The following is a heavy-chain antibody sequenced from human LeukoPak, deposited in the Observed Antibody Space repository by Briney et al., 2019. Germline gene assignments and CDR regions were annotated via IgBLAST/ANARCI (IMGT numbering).Heavy chain of an antibody. CDR1: GGSFSGYY. V-gene: IGHV4-34*01. CDR3: ASTSGYSYREGFHDY. CDR2: INHSGST. D-gene: IGHD5-18*01. J-gene: IGHJ4*02. Sequence: SETLSLTCAVYGGSFSGYYWSWIRQPPGKGLEWIGEINHSGSTNYNPSLKSRVTISVDTSKNQFSLKLSSVTAADTAVYYCASTSGYSYREGFHDYWGQGTLVTVSS.